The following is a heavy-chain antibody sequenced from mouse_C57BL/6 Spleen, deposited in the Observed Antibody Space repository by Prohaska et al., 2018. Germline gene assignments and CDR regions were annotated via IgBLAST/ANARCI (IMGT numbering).Heavy chain of an antibody. CDR3: ARSRGYYGSSYWYFDV. D-gene: IGHD1-1*01. V-gene: IGHV1-55*01. CDR2: IYPGSGST. CDR1: GYTFTSYW. J-gene: IGHJ1*03. Sequence: QVQLQQPGTELVKPGASVKLSCKASGYTFTSYWMHWVKQRPGQGLEWIGDIYPGSGSTNYNEKFKSKATLTVDTSSSTAYMQLSSLTSEDAAVYYCARSRGYYGSSYWYFDVWGTGTTVTVSS.